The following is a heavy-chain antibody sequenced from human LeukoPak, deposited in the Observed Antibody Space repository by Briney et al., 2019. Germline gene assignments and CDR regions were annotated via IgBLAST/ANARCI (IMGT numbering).Heavy chain of an antibody. CDR2: IYHSGST. V-gene: IGHV4-4*02. J-gene: IGHJ4*02. CDR1: GGSISSSNW. Sequence: SETLSLTCAVSGGSISSSNWWSWVRQPPGEGLEWIGEIYHSGSTNYSPSLKSRVTISVDKSKNQFSLKLSSVTAADTAVYYCARVSSGATTVDYWGQGTLVTVSS. D-gene: IGHD1-26*01. CDR3: ARVSSGATTVDY.